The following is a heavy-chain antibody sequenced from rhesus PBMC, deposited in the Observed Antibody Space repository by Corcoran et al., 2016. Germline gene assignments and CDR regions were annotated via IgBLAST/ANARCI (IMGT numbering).Heavy chain of an antibody. CDR3: VRVAAGTGDFDY. CDR2: LYSSSGHT. Sequence: QVQLQESGPGLLKPSETLSLTCAVSGGSIRGGFGWGWSRQPPGEGLEWIWSLYSSSGHTCYNPSLNSRATISTDTSKNQISLKLISVTAADTAMYYCVRVAAGTGDFDYWGQGVLVTVSS. V-gene: IGHV4S7*01. D-gene: IGHD6-31*01. CDR1: GGSIRGGFG. J-gene: IGHJ4*01.